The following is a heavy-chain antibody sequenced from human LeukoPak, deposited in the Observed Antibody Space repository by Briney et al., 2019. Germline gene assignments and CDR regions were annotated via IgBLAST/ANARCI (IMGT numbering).Heavy chain of an antibody. J-gene: IGHJ5*02. CDR1: GGSITCYY. CDR3: ARSPTYYDFHGWFDP. Sequence: PSETLSLTCTVSGGSITCYYWSWLRQPPGKGLEWCRYIYYSGSTNYRPSLKSRVTISVDTSKNQFSLKLSSVTAADTAVYYCARSPTYYDFHGWFDPWGQGTLVTVSS. CDR2: IYYSGST. D-gene: IGHD3-3*01. V-gene: IGHV4-59*12.